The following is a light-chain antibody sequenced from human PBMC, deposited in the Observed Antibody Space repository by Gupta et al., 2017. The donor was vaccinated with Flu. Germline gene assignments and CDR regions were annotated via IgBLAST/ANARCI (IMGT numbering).Light chain of an antibody. CDR1: QDVNNY. CDR3: QQDDNLPLT. V-gene: IGKV1-33*01. CDR2: AAS. J-gene: IGKJ4*01. Sequence: DIQMTQCPSSLSASIGDRVTITCQASQDVNNYLNWYQHKPGKAPNLLISAASNLETGVPPRFSGNGSGTDFTFTITSLQPEDLATYYCQQDDNLPLTFGGGTRVEI.